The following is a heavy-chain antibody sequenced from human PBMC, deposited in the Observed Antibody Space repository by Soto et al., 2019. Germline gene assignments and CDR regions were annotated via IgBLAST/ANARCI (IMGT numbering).Heavy chain of an antibody. V-gene: IGHV3-53*01. J-gene: IGHJ4*02. CDR3: ASKEWGMAAVGM. Sequence: EVQLVESGGGLVQPGGSLRLSCAASGFTVSNNYMIWFRLPPGKGLEWVSLIYSGGTTYYADSVKGGFTISRDISKNTLYLQMNSPRVEDTAVFDCASKEWGMAAVGMWGPGTLVTVSS. CDR2: IYSGGTT. CDR1: GFTVSNNY. D-gene: IGHD3-3*01.